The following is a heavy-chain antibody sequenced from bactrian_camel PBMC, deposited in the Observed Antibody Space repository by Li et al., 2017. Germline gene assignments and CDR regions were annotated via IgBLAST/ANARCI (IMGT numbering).Heavy chain of an antibody. CDR2: IGIDGRI. V-gene: IGHV3S55*01. CDR1: GATAGRHC. J-gene: IGHJ4*01. Sequence: VQLVESGGGSVRTGGSLILSCAASGATAGRHCMAWFRQAPGSECKLVSTIGIDGRIHYTASVRGRFTISRDNAKNTVDLEMNSLKPEDTAVYYCAAVGAYGFPCEGQGTQVTVS. D-gene: IGHD3*01.